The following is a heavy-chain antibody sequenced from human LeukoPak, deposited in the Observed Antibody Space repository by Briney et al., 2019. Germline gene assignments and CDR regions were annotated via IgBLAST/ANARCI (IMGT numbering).Heavy chain of an antibody. D-gene: IGHD1-26*01. J-gene: IGHJ4*02. V-gene: IGHV1-8*02. Sequence: ASVKVSCKASGGTFSSYAISWVRQAPGQGLEWMGIINPSGGSTSYAQKFQGRVTMTRNTSISTAYMELSSLRSEDTAVYYCARGGSGSYSYYFDYWGQGTLVTVSS. CDR3: ARGGSGSYSYYFDY. CDR2: INPSGGST. CDR1: GGTFSSYA.